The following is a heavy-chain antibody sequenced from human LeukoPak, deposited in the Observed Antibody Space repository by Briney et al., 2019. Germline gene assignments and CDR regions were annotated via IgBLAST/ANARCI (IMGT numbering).Heavy chain of an antibody. D-gene: IGHD3-22*01. V-gene: IGHV4-61*08. CDR3: ARVTGYVIEDYFDY. CDR1: GDSLSSGGYS. CDR2: IYYSGST. Sequence: SETLSLTCEVSGDSLSSGGYSWSWIRQPPGKGLEWIGYIYYSGSTNYNPSLKSRVTISVDTSKDQFSLKLRSVTAADTAVYYCARVTGYVIEDYFDYWGQGTLVTVSS. J-gene: IGHJ4*02.